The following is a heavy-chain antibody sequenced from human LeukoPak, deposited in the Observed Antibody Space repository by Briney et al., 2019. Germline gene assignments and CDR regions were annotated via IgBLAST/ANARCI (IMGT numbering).Heavy chain of an antibody. CDR2: MYYSGAT. J-gene: IGHJ5*02. CDR1: GASISDGHYY. D-gene: IGHD3-22*01. CDR3: ARQIITPSDWLDP. V-gene: IGHV4-39*01. Sequence: SETLSLTCTVSGASISDGHYYWGWIRQTPGKGLEWIASMYYSGATYYHPSLKSRVTISVNTSTNQLSLKLSSVTAADTAVYYCARQIITPSDWLDPWGQGSLVIVSS.